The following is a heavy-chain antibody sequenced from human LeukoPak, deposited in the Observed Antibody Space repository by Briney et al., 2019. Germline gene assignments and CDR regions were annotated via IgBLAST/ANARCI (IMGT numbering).Heavy chain of an antibody. J-gene: IGHJ4*02. D-gene: IGHD3-3*01. CDR3: ARGDFESGYYRFFDY. Sequence: HPGGSLRLSCAASGFTVSGNYMTRVRQAPGKGLEWVSLISSYDSTYYADSVKGRFTISRDNAKNSLYLQMNSLRAEDTAVYYCARGDFESGYYRFFDYWGQGTLVTVSS. CDR2: ISSYDST. CDR1: GFTVSGNY. V-gene: IGHV3-66*03.